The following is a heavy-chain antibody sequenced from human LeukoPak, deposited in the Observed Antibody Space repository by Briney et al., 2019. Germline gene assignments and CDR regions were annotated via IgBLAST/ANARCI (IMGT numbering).Heavy chain of an antibody. Sequence: SETLSLTCTVSGGSISSGDYHWNWIRQPPGKGLEWIGSIYYSGSTYYNPSLKSRVTISVDTSKNQFSLKLSSVTAADTAVYYCARPLRTIAARLGWFDPWGQGTLVTVSS. CDR2: IYYSGST. CDR1: GGSISSGDYH. D-gene: IGHD6-6*01. V-gene: IGHV4-39*01. CDR3: ARPLRTIAARLGWFDP. J-gene: IGHJ5*02.